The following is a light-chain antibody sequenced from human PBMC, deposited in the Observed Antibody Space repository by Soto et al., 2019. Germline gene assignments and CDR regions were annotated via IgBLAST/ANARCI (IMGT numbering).Light chain of an antibody. J-gene: IGKJ5*01. CDR3: QQRSNWPPIT. Sequence: DIVVTQSPATLSASPGERVSLSCKASQFVSSRLAWYQQRPGQVPRLLIYDASNRATGIPARFSGSGSGTDFTLTISSVEPEDIAVYYCQQRSNWPPITFGQGTRLEIK. CDR2: DAS. V-gene: IGKV3-11*01. CDR1: QFVSSR.